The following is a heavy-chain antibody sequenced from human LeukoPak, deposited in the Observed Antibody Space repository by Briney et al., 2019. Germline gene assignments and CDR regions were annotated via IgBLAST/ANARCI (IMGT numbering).Heavy chain of an antibody. Sequence: GGSLRLSCAASGFTFSSYAMTWVRQAPGKWLELVSSITVSGLTTYYADSVKGRFTISRDNSKSTLFLQMNRLRAEDTAVYYCAKGLRTLDQWGQGPLVTVSS. V-gene: IGHV3-23*01. CDR2: ITVSGLTT. CDR3: AKGLRTLDQ. J-gene: IGHJ4*02. CDR1: GFTFSSYA.